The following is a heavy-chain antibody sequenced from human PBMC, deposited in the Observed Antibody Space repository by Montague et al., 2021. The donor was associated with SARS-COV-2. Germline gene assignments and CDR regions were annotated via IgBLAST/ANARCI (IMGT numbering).Heavy chain of an antibody. D-gene: IGHD6-13*01. Sequence: CAISGDSVSSNNAAWNWIRQSPSRGLEWLGRTYYRSKWYNDYAVSVKSRITINPDTSKNQFSLKLSSVTAADTAVYYCAREGQLAQRVGPIAQKIHYYYGMDVWGHGTTVTVSS. CDR2: TYYRSKWYN. J-gene: IGHJ6*02. CDR3: AREGQLAQRVGPIAQKIHYYYGMDV. CDR1: GDSVSSNNAA. V-gene: IGHV6-1*01.